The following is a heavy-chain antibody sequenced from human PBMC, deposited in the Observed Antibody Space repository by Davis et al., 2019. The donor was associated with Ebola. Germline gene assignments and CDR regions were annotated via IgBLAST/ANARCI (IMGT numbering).Heavy chain of an antibody. V-gene: IGHV1-2*02. CDR2: INPNSGGT. CDR1: GYTFTGYY. Sequence: ASVKVSCKASGYTFTGYYMHWVRQAPGQGLEWMGWINPNSGGTNYAQKFQGRVTMTRDTSISTAYMELSRRRSDDTAVYYCAREPSGSYYDWFDPWGQGTLVTVSS. J-gene: IGHJ5*02. CDR3: AREPSGSYYDWFDP. D-gene: IGHD1-26*01.